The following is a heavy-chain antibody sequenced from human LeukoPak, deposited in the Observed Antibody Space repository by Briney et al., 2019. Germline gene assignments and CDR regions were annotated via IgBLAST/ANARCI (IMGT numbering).Heavy chain of an antibody. CDR1: GGSISSSSYY. V-gene: IGHV4-39*01. D-gene: IGHD2-15*01. J-gene: IGHJ6*03. CDR2: IYYSGST. CDR3: ARGPMVFCSRGSCYYYYYYYMDV. Sequence: SETLSLTCTVSGGSISSSSYYWGWIRQPPGKGLEWIGSIYYSGSTYYNPSLKSRVTISVDTSKNQFSLKLSSVTAADTAVYYCARGPMVFCSRGSCYYYYYYYMDVWGKGTTVTVSS.